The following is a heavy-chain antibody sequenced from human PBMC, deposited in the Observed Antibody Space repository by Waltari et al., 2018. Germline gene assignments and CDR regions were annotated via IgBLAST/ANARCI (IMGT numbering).Heavy chain of an antibody. CDR1: GGSFSGSY. CDR3: ARGLRGDCSGGSCGV. D-gene: IGHD2-15*01. J-gene: IGHJ6*02. CDR2: INQSEST. V-gene: IGHV4-34*01. Sequence: QVQLQQWGAGLLKPSETLSLTCAVCGGSFSGSYWRWIRHPPGKGREGMGEINQSESTNYNPALKSRVTISVDTSKNQFSLKLSSVTAADTAVYYCARGLRGDCSGGSCGVWGQGTTVTVSS.